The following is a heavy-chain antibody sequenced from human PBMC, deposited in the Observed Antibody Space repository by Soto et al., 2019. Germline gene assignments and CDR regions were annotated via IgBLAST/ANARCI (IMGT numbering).Heavy chain of an antibody. CDR2: TYYRSKWYN. V-gene: IGHV6-1*01. CDR1: GDSVSSNSAA. J-gene: IGHJ6*03. D-gene: IGHD6-6*01. Sequence: PSQTLSLTCAISGDSVSSNSAAWNWIRQSPSRGLEWLGRTYYRSKWYNDYAVSVKSRITINPDTSKNQFSLQLNSVTPEDTAVYYCARGFAGFRYSSSGPQQYYYFMDVWGKGTTVTVSS. CDR3: ARGFAGFRYSSSGPQQYYYFMDV.